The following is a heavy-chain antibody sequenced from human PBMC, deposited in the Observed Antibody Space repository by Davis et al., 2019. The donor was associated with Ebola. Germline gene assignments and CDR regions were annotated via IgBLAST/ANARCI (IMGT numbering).Heavy chain of an antibody. Sequence: SETLSLTCAVSGGSISSSNWWSWVRQPPGKGLEWIGEIYHSGSTNYNPSLKSRVTISVDTSKNQFSLKLSSVTAADTAVYYCARTYYYGSGSYIKYYYYYGMDVWGQGTTVTVSS. J-gene: IGHJ6*02. CDR2: IYHSGST. CDR1: GGSISSSNW. CDR3: ARTYYYGSGSYIKYYYYYGMDV. D-gene: IGHD3-10*01. V-gene: IGHV4-4*02.